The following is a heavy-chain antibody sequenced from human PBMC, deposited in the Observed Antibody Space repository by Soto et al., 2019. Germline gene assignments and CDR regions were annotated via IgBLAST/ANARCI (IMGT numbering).Heavy chain of an antibody. D-gene: IGHD1-1*01. CDR2: LYDLDGS. V-gene: IGHV3-53*01. CDR3: ATWHEREHAYDV. CDR1: GFTISDKKY. J-gene: IGHJ3*01. Sequence: GGSLRLSCAAFGFTISDKKYVAWVRQAPGKGLEWVSALYDLDGSFYAASVKGRFTTSSDSSKTTVYLQMNDLRPDDTAVYYCATWHEREHAYDVWGQGTTVTVSS.